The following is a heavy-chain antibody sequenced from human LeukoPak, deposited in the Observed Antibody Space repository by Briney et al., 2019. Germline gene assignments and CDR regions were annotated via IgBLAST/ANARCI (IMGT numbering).Heavy chain of an antibody. J-gene: IGHJ6*02. D-gene: IGHD6-13*01. V-gene: IGHV3-66*01. CDR1: GFTVSSNY. CDR2: IYSGGST. CDR3: AGAVAAAGTLTPPYYYYGMDV. Sequence: PGGSLRLSCAASGFTVSSNYMSWVRQAPGKGLEWVSVIYSGGSTYYADSVKGRFTISRDNSKNTLYLQMNSLRAEDTAVYYCAGAVAAAGTLTPPYYYYGMDVWGQGTTVTVSS.